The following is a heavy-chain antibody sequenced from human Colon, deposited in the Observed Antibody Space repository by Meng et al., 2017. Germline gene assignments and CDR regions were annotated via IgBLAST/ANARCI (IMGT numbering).Heavy chain of an antibody. D-gene: IGHD7-27*01. V-gene: IGHV4-31*03. CDR2: IYYTGST. Sequence: SETLSLTCTVSGDSIFGNAYYWSWIRQHPGKGLEWIGYIYYTGSTYYNPSLKSRVTISVDTSKNQFSLNLSSVTAADTALYYCAGNWGSTVYWGQGTLVTVSS. CDR3: AGNWGSTVY. J-gene: IGHJ4*02. CDR1: GDSIFGNAYY.